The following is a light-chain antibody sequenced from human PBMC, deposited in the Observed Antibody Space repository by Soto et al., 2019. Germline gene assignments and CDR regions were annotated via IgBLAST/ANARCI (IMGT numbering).Light chain of an antibody. Sequence: EIVMTQSPATLSVSPGERATLSCRASQSVSSNLAWYQQTPGQAPRLLIYGASTRATGIPARFSGSGSGTEFTRTISSLQSEDFAVYYCQQYNNWPPYTFGQGTKLEIK. CDR1: QSVSSN. CDR3: QQYNNWPPYT. V-gene: IGKV3-15*01. CDR2: GAS. J-gene: IGKJ2*01.